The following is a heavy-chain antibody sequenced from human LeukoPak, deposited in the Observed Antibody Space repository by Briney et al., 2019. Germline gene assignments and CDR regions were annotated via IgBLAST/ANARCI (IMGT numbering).Heavy chain of an antibody. CDR1: GFTFSSYW. J-gene: IGHJ6*03. V-gene: IGHV3-23*01. D-gene: IGHD1-14*01. Sequence: GGSLRLSCAASGFTFSSYWMSWVRQAPGKGLEWVSAISGRGGSTYYADSVKGRFTISRDNSKNTLYLQMNSLRAEDTAVYYCAKAPDGTRYYYYHMDVWGKGTTVTVSS. CDR3: AKAPDGTRYYYYHMDV. CDR2: ISGRGGST.